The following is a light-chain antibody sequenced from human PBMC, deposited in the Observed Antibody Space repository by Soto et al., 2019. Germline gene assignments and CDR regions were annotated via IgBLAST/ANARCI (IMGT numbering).Light chain of an antibody. V-gene: IGLV2-8*01. CDR1: SSDIGGYNY. J-gene: IGLJ1*01. CDR3: SSYAGSNKRYV. Sequence: ALTQPPSASGSPGQSVTISCTGTSSDIGGYNYVSWYQQHPGKAPKLLIYEVNKRPSGVPDRFSGSKSGNTASLTVSGLQTEDEADYYCSSYAGSNKRYVFGTGTKVTVL. CDR2: EVN.